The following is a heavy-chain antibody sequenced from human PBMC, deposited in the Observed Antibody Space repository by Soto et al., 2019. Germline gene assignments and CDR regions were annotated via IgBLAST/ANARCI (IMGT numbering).Heavy chain of an antibody. J-gene: IGHJ5*01. Sequence: PGGSLRLSCVASGFTFSMYWMSWVRQAPGKGLEWVANIKQDGSQKYYVDAVKGRFTISRDNAKNSLYLQLDGLRAEDTAVYYCARDGVFDSSGYSLDSWGQGTLVTVSS. D-gene: IGHD3-22*01. CDR3: ARDGVFDSSGYSLDS. V-gene: IGHV3-7*01. CDR2: IKQDGSQK. CDR1: GFTFSMYW.